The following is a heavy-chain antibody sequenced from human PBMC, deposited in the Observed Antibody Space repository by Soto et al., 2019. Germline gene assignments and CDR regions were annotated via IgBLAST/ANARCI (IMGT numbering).Heavy chain of an antibody. V-gene: IGHV1-18*01. D-gene: IGHD2-15*01. CDR3: ARDPGLDRGKRHNHX. CDR1: GYTFTSYG. Sequence: ASVKVSCKASGYTFTSYGISWVRQAPGQGLEWMGWSSGYNGNTNYAEKLQGRVTMTTDTSTGTAYMELRSLRSDDTAVYYCARDPGLDRGKRHNHXWGQGTLVTVSX. CDR2: SSGYNGNT. J-gene: IGHJ4*02.